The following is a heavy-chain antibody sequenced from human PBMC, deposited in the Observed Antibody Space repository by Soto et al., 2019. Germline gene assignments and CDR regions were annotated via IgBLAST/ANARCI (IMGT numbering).Heavy chain of an antibody. V-gene: IGHV3-23*01. CDR1: GFTFSTYA. CDR2: LSGSGGTT. Sequence: PGGSLRLSCLTSGFTFSTYAMNWVRQAPGKGLEWVSALSGSGGTTYYADSVRGRFTISRDNSKNTLFLQMSSLRAEDTALYYCAKQRAGYGSGSDTFYFDFWGQGTLVTVSS. J-gene: IGHJ4*02. D-gene: IGHD3-10*01. CDR3: AKQRAGYGSGSDTFYFDF.